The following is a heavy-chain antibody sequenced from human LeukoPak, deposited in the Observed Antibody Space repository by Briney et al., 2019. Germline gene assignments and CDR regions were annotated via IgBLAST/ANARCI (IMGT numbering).Heavy chain of an antibody. CDR3: ARDLDIYYYDSSGYYPDY. CDR1: GYTFTSYY. CDR2: INPSGGST. V-gene: IGHV1-46*01. Sequence: ASVKFSCKASGYTFTSYYMHWVRQAPGQGLEWIGIINPSGGSTSYAQKFQGRVTMTRDTSTSTVYMELSSLRSEDTAVYYCARDLDIYYYDSSGYYPDYWGQGTLVTVSS. D-gene: IGHD3-22*01. J-gene: IGHJ4*02.